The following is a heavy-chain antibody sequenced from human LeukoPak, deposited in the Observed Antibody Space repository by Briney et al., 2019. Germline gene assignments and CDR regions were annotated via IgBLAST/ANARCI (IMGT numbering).Heavy chain of an antibody. V-gene: IGHV3-30*03. D-gene: IGHD5-24*01. Sequence: GGSLRLSCAAPGFTFSSYGMHWVRQAPGKGPEWVAVISYDGSNKYYADSVKGRFTISRDNSKNTLYLQMNSLRVEDTAVYYCAPEGDGYILFDYWGQGTLVTVSS. CDR2: ISYDGSNK. CDR1: GFTFSSYG. CDR3: APEGDGYILFDY. J-gene: IGHJ4*02.